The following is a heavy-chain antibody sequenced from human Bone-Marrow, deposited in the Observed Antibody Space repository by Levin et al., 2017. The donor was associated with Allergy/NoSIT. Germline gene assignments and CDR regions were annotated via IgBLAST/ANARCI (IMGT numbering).Heavy chain of an antibody. J-gene: IGHJ4*02. Sequence: GESLKISCKASGYTFTSYAMHWVRQAPGQRLEWMGWINAGNGNTKYSQKFQGRVTITRDTSASTAYMELSSLRSEDTAVYYCARENSGSYTRSFDYWGQGTLVTVSS. CDR2: INAGNGNT. V-gene: IGHV1-3*01. CDR1: GYTFTSYA. CDR3: ARENSGSYTRSFDY. D-gene: IGHD1-26*01.